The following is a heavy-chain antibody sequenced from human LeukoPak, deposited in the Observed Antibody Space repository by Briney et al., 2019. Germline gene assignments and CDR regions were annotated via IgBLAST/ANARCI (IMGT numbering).Heavy chain of an antibody. Sequence: SETLSLTCAVSGGSISSSNWWSWVRQPPGKGLGWIGEIYHSGSTNYNPSLKSRVTISVDKSKNQFSLKLSSVTAADTAVYYCARAVTYYDILTGYYPDAFDIWGQGTMVTVSS. J-gene: IGHJ3*02. V-gene: IGHV4-4*02. CDR2: IYHSGST. D-gene: IGHD3-9*01. CDR3: ARAVTYYDILTGYYPDAFDI. CDR1: GGSISSSNW.